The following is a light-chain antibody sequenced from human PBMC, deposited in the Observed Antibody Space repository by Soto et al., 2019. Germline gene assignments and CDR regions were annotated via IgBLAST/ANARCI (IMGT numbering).Light chain of an antibody. CDR1: SSDVGGYTY. CDR3: SSYTTSNTRQIV. Sequence: QSALTQPASVSGSPGQAITISCTGTSSDVGGYTYVSWYQQHPGKAPKFIIYDVSNRPSGVSNRLSGSKSGNTASLTISGLQAEDEADYYCSSYTTSNTRQIVFGTGTKLTVL. J-gene: IGLJ1*01. CDR2: DVS. V-gene: IGLV2-14*01.